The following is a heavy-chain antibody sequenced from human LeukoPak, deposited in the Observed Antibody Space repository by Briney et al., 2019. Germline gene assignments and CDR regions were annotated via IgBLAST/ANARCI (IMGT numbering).Heavy chain of an antibody. D-gene: IGHD4-23*01. Sequence: ASVKVSCKASGYTFTSYYMHWVRQAPGQGLEWMGIINPSGGSTSYAQKFQGRVTMTRDMSTSTDYMELYRLRSDDTAVYYCARALGDYGGIFDYWGQETLVTVSS. CDR2: INPSGGST. CDR3: ARALGDYGGIFDY. J-gene: IGHJ4*02. V-gene: IGHV1-46*01. CDR1: GYTFTSYY.